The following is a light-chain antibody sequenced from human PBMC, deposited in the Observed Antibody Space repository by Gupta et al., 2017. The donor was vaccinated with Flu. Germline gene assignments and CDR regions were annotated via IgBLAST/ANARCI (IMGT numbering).Light chain of an antibody. CDR2: DAY. CDR1: QSISNN. J-gene: IGKJ4*01. Sequence: ERATLSCRASQSISNNLAWYQQKPGQAPRLLIYDAYNRASGIPARFSGSGSGRDFTLTISSLEPEDFAVYHCQQRGRGPSLTFGGGTKVEIK. V-gene: IGKV3-11*02. CDR3: QQRGRGPSLT.